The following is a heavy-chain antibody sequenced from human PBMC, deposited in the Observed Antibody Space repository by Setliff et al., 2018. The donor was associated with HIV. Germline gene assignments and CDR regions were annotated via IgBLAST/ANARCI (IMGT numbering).Heavy chain of an antibody. CDR1: GGSMRSSGYS. V-gene: IGHV4-30-2*01. CDR2: IYYNGNA. Sequence: SSETLSLTCAASGGSMRSSGYSWTWIRQAPGKGLEWVGYIYYNGNAYYNPSLKSRVTISVDRSKNQFSLKLSSVTAADTAAYYCARRGDFFYYAMDVWGQGTTVTVSS. J-gene: IGHJ6*02. CDR3: ARRGDFFYYAMDV.